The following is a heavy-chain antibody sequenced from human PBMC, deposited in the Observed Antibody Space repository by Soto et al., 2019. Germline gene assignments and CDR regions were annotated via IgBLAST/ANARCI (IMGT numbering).Heavy chain of an antibody. J-gene: IGHJ6*02. CDR1: GFTFDDYA. D-gene: IGHD6-6*01. V-gene: IGHV3-9*01. CDR3: VKDLAYSASSAQCGMAV. Sequence: EVQLVESGGGLVQPGRSLRLSCAASGFTFDDYAMHWVRQAPGKGLEWVSGISWNSGSIGYADSVKGRFTTSRDNAKNSLYLQMDTLSAEDTAFYYCVKDLAYSASSAQCGMAVWGQGTTVTVSS. CDR2: ISWNSGSI.